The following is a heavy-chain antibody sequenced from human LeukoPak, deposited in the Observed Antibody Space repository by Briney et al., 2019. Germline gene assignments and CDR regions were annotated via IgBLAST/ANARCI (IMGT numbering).Heavy chain of an antibody. D-gene: IGHD3-22*01. CDR2: ITGSGGST. CDR1: GFTFSSYA. J-gene: IGHJ4*02. V-gene: IGHV3-23*01. CDR3: ARRPSYYDSSDYYCFFDF. Sequence: PGGSLRLSCAASGFTFSSYAMSWVRQAPGKGLQWVSAITGSGGSTYYADSVKGRFTISRDNSKNTLFLQMNSLRAEDTAVYYCARRPSYYDSSDYYCFFDFWGQGTLVTVSS.